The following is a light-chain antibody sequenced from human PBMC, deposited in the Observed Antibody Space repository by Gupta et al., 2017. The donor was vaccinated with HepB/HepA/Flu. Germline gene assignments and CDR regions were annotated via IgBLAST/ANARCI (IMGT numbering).Light chain of an antibody. J-gene: IGLJ1*01. CDR1: SLRSYY. CDR3: NSRDSSGNHYV. Sequence: SSALTQDPAVSVALGQTVRSTCQGDSLRSYYASWYQQKPGQAPVLVIYGKNNRPSGIPDRFSGSSSGNTASLTITGAQAEDEADYYCNSRDSSGNHYVFGTGTKVTVL. CDR2: GKN. V-gene: IGLV3-19*01.